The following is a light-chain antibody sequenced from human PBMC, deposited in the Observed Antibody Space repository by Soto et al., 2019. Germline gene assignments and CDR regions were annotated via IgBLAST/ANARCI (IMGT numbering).Light chain of an antibody. Sequence: DIQMTQSPSTLSGSVGDRVTITCRASQTISSWLAWYQQKPGKAPKLLIYAASNLQSGVPSRFSGSGSGTDFTLTISCLQSEDFAPYYCKQYYSFPWTFGQGTKVDIK. CDR1: QTISSW. CDR2: AAS. CDR3: KQYYSFPWT. J-gene: IGKJ1*01. V-gene: IGKV1-5*01.